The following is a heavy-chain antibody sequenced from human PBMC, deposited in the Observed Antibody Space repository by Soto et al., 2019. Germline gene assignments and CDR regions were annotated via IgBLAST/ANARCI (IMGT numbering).Heavy chain of an antibody. J-gene: IGHJ4*02. V-gene: IGHV3-23*01. Sequence: VQLLESGGGLVQPGGSLRLSCVASGFTFSTYVMSWVRQAPGKGLGWVSSISGSGSKTYYADSVKGRFTISRDDSKSTLYLQMNSLRAEDTAVYYCARDPSHAYYTLFYYYDYWGQGALVTVSS. CDR3: ARDPSHAYYTLFYYYDY. D-gene: IGHD1-26*01. CDR2: ISGSGSKT. CDR1: GFTFSTYV.